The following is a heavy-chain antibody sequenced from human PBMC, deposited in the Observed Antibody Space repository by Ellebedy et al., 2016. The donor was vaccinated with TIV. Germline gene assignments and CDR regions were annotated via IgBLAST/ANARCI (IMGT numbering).Heavy chain of an antibody. V-gene: IGHV1-2*02. J-gene: IGHJ5*02. CDR3: ARDVRIPGWFDP. CDR1: GYTFTGYY. Sequence: ASVKVSXXASGYTFTGYYMHWVRQAPGQGLEWMGWINPNSGGTNYAQKFQGRVTMTRDTSISTAYMELSRLRSDDTAVYYCARDVRIPGWFDPWGQGTLVTVSS. D-gene: IGHD2-15*01. CDR2: INPNSGGT.